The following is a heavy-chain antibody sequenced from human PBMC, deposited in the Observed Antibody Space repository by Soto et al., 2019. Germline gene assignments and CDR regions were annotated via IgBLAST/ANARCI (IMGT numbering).Heavy chain of an antibody. D-gene: IGHD3-22*01. CDR1: GYTLTSYY. CDR2: INPSGGST. J-gene: IGHJ4*02. V-gene: IGHV1-46*03. Sequence: GASVKVSCTASGYTLTSYYMHWVRQAPGQGLEWMGIINPSGGSTSYTQRFQGRVTMTRDTSTSTVYMELSSLRSEDTAVYYCASRLYSSGYYGFLDHWGQGTLVTVSS. CDR3: ASRLYSSGYYGFLDH.